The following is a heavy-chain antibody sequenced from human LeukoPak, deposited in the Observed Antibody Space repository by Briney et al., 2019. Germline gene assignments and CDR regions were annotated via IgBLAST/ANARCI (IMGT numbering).Heavy chain of an antibody. Sequence: SETLSLTCTVSGGSISSSSYYWGWIRQPPGKGLEWIGEINHSGSTNYNPSLKSRVTISVDTSKNQFSLKLSSVTAADTAVYYCARDGSGTSVHYYYYMDVWGKGTTVTVSS. D-gene: IGHD3-10*01. CDR1: GGSISSSSYY. CDR2: INHSGST. CDR3: ARDGSGTSVHYYYYMDV. J-gene: IGHJ6*03. V-gene: IGHV4-39*07.